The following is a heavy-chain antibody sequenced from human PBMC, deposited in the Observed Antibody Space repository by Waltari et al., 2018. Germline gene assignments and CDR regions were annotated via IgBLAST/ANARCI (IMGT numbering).Heavy chain of an antibody. J-gene: IGHJ5*02. CDR2: IIPIFGTA. CDR1: GGTFSSYA. Sequence: QVQLVQSGAEVKKPGSSVKVSCKASGGTFSSYAISWVRQAPGQGLEWMGGIIPIFGTANYAQKFQGRVTITADESTSTAYMELSSLRSEDTAVYYCARDYYDSSGYYYDSGWFDPWGQGTLVTVSS. V-gene: IGHV1-69*12. D-gene: IGHD3-22*01. CDR3: ARDYYDSSGYYYDSGWFDP.